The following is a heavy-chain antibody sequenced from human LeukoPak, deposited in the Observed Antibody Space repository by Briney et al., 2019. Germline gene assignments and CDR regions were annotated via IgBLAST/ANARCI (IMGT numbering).Heavy chain of an antibody. CDR2: ISTEGSST. Sequence: GGSLRLSCAASGFTFTSYWMHWVRQAPGKGLVWVSRISTEGSSTIYADSVKGRFTISRDNAKNALYLQTNSLRAEDTAVYYCARDSYNNVDYWGQGTLVTVSS. CDR1: GFTFTSYW. V-gene: IGHV3-74*01. D-gene: IGHD5-24*01. J-gene: IGHJ4*02. CDR3: ARDSYNNVDY.